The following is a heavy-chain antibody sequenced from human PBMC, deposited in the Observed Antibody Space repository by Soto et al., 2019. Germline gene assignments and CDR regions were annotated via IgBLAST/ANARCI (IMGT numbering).Heavy chain of an antibody. D-gene: IGHD2-15*01. V-gene: IGHV3-30-3*01. CDR2: ISYDGSNK. CDR1: GFTFSSYA. J-gene: IGHJ6*02. Sequence: QVQLVESGGGVVQPGRSLRLSCAASGFTFSSYAMHWVRQAPGKGLEWVAVISYDGSNKYYADSVKGRFIISRDNSKTTLYLQMNSLRVEDTAVYYCARDRGYCSGGSCYGDYYYGMDVWGQGTTVTVSS. CDR3: ARDRGYCSGGSCYGDYYYGMDV.